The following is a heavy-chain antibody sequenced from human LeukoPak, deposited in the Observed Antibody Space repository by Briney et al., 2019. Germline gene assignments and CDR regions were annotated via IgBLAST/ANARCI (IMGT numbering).Heavy chain of an antibody. J-gene: IGHJ5*02. D-gene: IGHD2-2*01. Sequence: ASVKVSCKASGYTFTGYYMHWVRQAPGQGLEWMGWINPNSGGTNYAQKFQGRVTMTRDTSISTAYMELSSLRSEDTAVYYCARDQLEYCSSTSCLNWFDPWGQGTLVTVSS. CDR1: GYTFTGYY. CDR2: INPNSGGT. V-gene: IGHV1-2*02. CDR3: ARDQLEYCSSTSCLNWFDP.